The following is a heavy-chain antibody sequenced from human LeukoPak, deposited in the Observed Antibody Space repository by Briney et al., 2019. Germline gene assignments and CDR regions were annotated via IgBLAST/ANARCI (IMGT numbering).Heavy chain of an antibody. CDR2: IGYDGSNK. CDR3: ARTAEGDYYDSSGYSDPGDY. D-gene: IGHD3-22*01. Sequence: PGRSLRLSCAASGLTFSSYGMHWVRQAPGKGLEWVAVIGYDGSNKYYADSVKGRFTISRDNSKNTLYLQMNSLRADDTAVYYCARTAEGDYYDSSGYSDPGDYWGQGTLVTVSS. V-gene: IGHV3-33*01. J-gene: IGHJ4*02. CDR1: GLTFSSYG.